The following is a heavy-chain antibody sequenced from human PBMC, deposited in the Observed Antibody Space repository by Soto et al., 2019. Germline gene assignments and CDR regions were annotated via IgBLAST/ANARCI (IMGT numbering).Heavy chain of an antibody. V-gene: IGHV4-34*01. CDR1: GGSFSGYY. J-gene: IGHJ6*02. Sequence: SETLSLTCAVYGGSFSGYYWSWIRQPPGKGLEWIGEINHSGSTNYNPSLKSRVTISVDTSKNQFSLKLSSVTAADTAMYYCAQTTVSYYYYGMDVWGQGTTVTVSS. CDR2: INHSGST. D-gene: IGHD4-4*01. CDR3: AQTTVSYYYYGMDV.